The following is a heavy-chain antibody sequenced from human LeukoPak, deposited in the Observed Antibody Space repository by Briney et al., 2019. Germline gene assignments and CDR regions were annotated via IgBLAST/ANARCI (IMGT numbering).Heavy chain of an antibody. CDR2: IKQDGSEK. Sequence: PGGSLRLSCAASGFTFSSYWMSWVRQAPGKGLEWVANIKQDGSEKYYVDSAKGRFTISRDNAKNSLYLQMNSLRAEDTAVYYCARVSSLEKYYDFWSGYYYYYMDVWGKGTTVTVSS. V-gene: IGHV3-7*01. CDR1: GFTFSSYW. CDR3: ARVSSLEKYYDFWSGYYYYYMDV. J-gene: IGHJ6*03. D-gene: IGHD3-3*01.